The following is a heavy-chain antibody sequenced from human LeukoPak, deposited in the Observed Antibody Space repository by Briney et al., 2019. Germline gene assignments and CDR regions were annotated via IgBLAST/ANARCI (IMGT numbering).Heavy chain of an antibody. V-gene: IGHV3-7*01. Sequence: GGSLRLSCAASGFTFSSYWMTWVRQAPGKGLEWVANIREDGSEKYYVDSVKGRFTISRDNSKNTLYLQMNSLRAEDTAVYYCARDPRLTGHGDYFDYWGQGTLVTVSS. CDR1: GFTFSSYW. CDR3: ARDPRLTGHGDYFDY. D-gene: IGHD3-9*01. J-gene: IGHJ4*02. CDR2: IREDGSEK.